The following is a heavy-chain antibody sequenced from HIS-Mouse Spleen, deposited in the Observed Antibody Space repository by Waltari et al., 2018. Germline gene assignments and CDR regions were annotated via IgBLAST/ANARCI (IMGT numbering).Heavy chain of an antibody. Sequence: QVQLQESGPGLVKPSETLSLTCTVSGGSISSYYWSWTRQPPGKGLEWIGYIYYSGSTNCNPSLKSRVTISVDTSKNQFSLKLSSVTAADTAVYYCAREGLERYYFDYWGQGTLVTVSS. CDR1: GGSISSYY. J-gene: IGHJ4*02. CDR2: IYYSGST. V-gene: IGHV4-59*01. CDR3: AREGLERYYFDY. D-gene: IGHD1-1*01.